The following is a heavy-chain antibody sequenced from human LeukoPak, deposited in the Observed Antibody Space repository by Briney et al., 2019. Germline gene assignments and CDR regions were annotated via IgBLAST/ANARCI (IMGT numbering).Heavy chain of an antibody. CDR2: INQDGSKK. CDR3: AKWGPYCVGDYCPALDS. J-gene: IGHJ4*02. V-gene: IGHV3-7*01. Sequence: PGGSLRLSCVASRFTFSNYWMSWVRQAPGKGLEWVANINQDGSKKRYADSMKGRFTISRDNAKKSLYLQLNSLRAEDTAVYYCAKWGPYCVGDYCPALDSWGPGTLVTVSS. D-gene: IGHD2-21*02. CDR1: RFTFSNYW.